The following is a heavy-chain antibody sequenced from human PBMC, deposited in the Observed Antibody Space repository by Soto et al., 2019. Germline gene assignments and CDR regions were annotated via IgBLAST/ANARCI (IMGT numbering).Heavy chain of an antibody. J-gene: IGHJ6*03. V-gene: IGHV4-34*01. Sequence: SETLSLTCAVYGGSFSGYYWSWIRQPPGKGLEWIGEINHSGSTNYNPSLKSRVTISVDTSKNQFSLKLSSVTAADTAVYYCAGGGWIEYSSSLPYYYYMDVWGKGTTVTVSS. CDR1: GGSFSGYY. CDR3: AGGGWIEYSSSLPYYYYMDV. D-gene: IGHD6-6*01. CDR2: INHSGST.